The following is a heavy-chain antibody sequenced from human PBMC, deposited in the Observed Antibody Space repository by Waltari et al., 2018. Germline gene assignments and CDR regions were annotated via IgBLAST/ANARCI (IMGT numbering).Heavy chain of an antibody. D-gene: IGHD4-17*01. CDR2: ISGTGENT. V-gene: IGHV3-23*01. Sequence: EVELLESGGTLVQHGGSLRVSCAASGVIFRSNAFSWVRQAPGKGLEWVSSISGTGENTYYAESVKGRFTISRDNSKNTVFLQMNNLRVDDTAIYYCARDPLNDYGGWDDYWGQGTLVTVSS. J-gene: IGHJ4*02. CDR1: GVIFRSNA. CDR3: ARDPLNDYGGWDDY.